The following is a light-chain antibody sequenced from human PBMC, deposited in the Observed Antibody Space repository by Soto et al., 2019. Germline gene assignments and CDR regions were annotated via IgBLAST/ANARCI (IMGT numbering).Light chain of an antibody. Sequence: QSALTQPASVSGSPRQWITISCTGTSSDVGDGDFVSWYQQRPGNAPKLMIYKVSNRPSGVSNRFSGSKSGNTASLTISGLQAEDEADYYCCSYTRSYTWVFGGGTKLTVL. J-gene: IGLJ3*02. CDR1: SSDVGDGDF. CDR2: KVS. CDR3: CSYTRSYTWV. V-gene: IGLV2-14*01.